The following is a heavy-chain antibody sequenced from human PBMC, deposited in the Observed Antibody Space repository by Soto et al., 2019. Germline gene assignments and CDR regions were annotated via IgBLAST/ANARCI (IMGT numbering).Heavy chain of an antibody. CDR3: ARVAMITFGGVISPLDPYFDY. CDR2: IYYSGST. CDR1: GGSISSYY. Sequence: PSETLSLTCTVSGGSISSYYWSWIRQPPGKGLEWIGYIYYSGSTNYNPSLKSRVTISVGTSKNQFSLKLSSVTAADTAVYYCARVAMITFGGVISPLDPYFDYWGQGTLVTVSS. D-gene: IGHD3-16*02. J-gene: IGHJ4*02. V-gene: IGHV4-59*01.